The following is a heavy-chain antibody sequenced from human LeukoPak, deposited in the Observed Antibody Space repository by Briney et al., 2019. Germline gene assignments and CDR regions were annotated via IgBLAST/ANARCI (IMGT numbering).Heavy chain of an antibody. CDR2: INSDGSST. CDR3: ARAHWYGDYRAGYCYYYGMDV. D-gene: IGHD4-17*01. Sequence: GGSLRLSCAASGFTFSSYWMHWVRQTPGKGLVWVSRINSDGSSTSYADSVKGRFTISRVNAKNTLYLQMNSLRAEDTAVYYCARAHWYGDYRAGYCYYYGMDVWGKGTTVTVSS. V-gene: IGHV3-74*01. CDR1: GFTFSSYW. J-gene: IGHJ6*04.